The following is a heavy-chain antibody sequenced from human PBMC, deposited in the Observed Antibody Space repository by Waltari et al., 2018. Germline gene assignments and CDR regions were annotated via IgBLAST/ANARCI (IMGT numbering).Heavy chain of an antibody. D-gene: IGHD2-21*01. J-gene: IGHJ4*02. CDR1: GGTFSSYA. CDR3: ATEAYCGGDCYFRFDY. Sequence: QVQLVQSGAEVKKPGSSVKVSCKASGGTFSSYATSWVRQAPGQGLEWMGGIIPILGIANYAQKFQGRVTITADESTSTAYMELSSLRSEDTAVYYCATEAYCGGDCYFRFDYWGQGTLVTVSS. V-gene: IGHV1-69*04. CDR2: IIPILGIA.